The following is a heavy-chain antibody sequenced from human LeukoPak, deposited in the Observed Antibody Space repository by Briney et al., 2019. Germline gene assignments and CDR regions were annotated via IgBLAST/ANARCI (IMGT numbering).Heavy chain of an antibody. D-gene: IGHD2-2*01. CDR1: GFTFSSYW. CDR2: IKQDGSEK. J-gene: IGHJ4*02. CDR3: AKGVVVAPDVTPFDY. Sequence: GGSLRLSCAASGFTFSSYWMSWVRQAPGKGLEWVANIKQDGSEKYYVDSVKGRFTISRDNSKNTLYLQMNSLRAEDTAVYYCAKGVVVAPDVTPFDYWGQGTLVTVSS. V-gene: IGHV3-7*03.